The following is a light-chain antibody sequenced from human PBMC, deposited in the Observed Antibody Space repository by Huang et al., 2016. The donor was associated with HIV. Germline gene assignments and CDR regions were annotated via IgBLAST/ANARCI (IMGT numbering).Light chain of an antibody. J-gene: IGKJ1*01. Sequence: DIIMTQSPDSLAVSLGERATLNCRSSQSVYSSSTSKDYMAWFPQKPGQPPRFLLFWASTREAGVPDRFTGSGSGTHFTLTIASLEAEDAAIYYCQQYYSSPQTFGQGTRVEVK. CDR2: WAS. CDR3: QQYYSSPQT. CDR1: QSVYSSSTSKDY. V-gene: IGKV4-1*01.